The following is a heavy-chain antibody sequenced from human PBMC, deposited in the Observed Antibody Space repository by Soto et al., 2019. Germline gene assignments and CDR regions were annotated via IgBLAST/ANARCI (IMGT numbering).Heavy chain of an antibody. CDR1: GFTFDDYA. CDR2: ISWNSGSI. CDR3: AKDISKYELYQFDP. D-gene: IGHD1-26*01. Sequence: GGSLRLSCAASGFTFDDYAMHWVRQAPGKGLEWVSGISWNSGSIGYADSVKGRFTISRDNAKNSLYLQMNSLRAEDTALYYCAKDISKYELYQFDPWGQGTLVTVSS. V-gene: IGHV3-9*01. J-gene: IGHJ5*02.